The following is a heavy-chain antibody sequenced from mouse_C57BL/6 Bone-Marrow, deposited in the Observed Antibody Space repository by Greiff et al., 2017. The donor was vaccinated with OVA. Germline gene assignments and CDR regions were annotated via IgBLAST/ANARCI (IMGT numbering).Heavy chain of an antibody. Sequence: EVKVEESGEGLVKPGGSLKLSCAASGFTFSSYAMSWVRQTPEKRLEWVAYISSGGDYIYYADTVKGRFTISRDNARNTLYLQMSSLKSEDTAMYYCTRDTGYYFDYWGQGTTLTVSS. CDR1: GFTFSSYA. CDR3: TRDTGYYFDY. J-gene: IGHJ2*01. V-gene: IGHV5-9-1*02. D-gene: IGHD4-1*01. CDR2: ISSGGDYI.